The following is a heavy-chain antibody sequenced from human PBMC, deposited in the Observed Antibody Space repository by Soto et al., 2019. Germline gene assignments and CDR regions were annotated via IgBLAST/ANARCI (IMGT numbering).Heavy chain of an antibody. CDR3: ARVRTENYYGMDV. CDR2: IKQDETEK. Sequence: PGGSLRLSCVASRFTFSNYWMSWVRQAPGKGLEWVANIKQDETEKYYADSVKGRFAISRDNAKKSLYLQMNSLRAEDTAVYYCARVRTENYYGMDVWGQGTAVTVSS. V-gene: IGHV3-7*05. J-gene: IGHJ6*02. CDR1: RFTFSNYW.